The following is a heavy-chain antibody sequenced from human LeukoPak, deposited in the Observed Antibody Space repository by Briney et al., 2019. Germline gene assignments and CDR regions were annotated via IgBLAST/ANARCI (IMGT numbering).Heavy chain of an antibody. CDR3: VTYNWEYEADY. J-gene: IGHJ4*02. CDR2: INSDARST. CDR1: GFTFSSYS. Sequence: GGSLRLSCAASGFTFSSYSMHWVRQAPGKGLVWVSRINSDARSTSYADSVKGRFTISRDNAKNTLYLQMNSLRAEDTAVYYCVTYNWEYEADYWGQGTLVTVSS. V-gene: IGHV3-74*01. D-gene: IGHD1-20*01.